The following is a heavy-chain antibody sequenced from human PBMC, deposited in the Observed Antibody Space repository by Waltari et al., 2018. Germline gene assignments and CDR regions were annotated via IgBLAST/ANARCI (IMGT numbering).Heavy chain of an antibody. J-gene: IGHJ4*02. D-gene: IGHD6-13*01. CDR2: IIPIFGTA. CDR1: GRTSSSYP. V-gene: IGHV1-69*12. CDR3: ARDEQYSSSWWNLDY. Sequence: QVQLVQSGAEVRKPGSSVKVSCKASGRTSSSYPNTCVRQAPGQGLEWMEGIIPIFGTANYAQKFQVRVTITADESTSTAYMELSSLRSEDTAVYYCARDEQYSSSWWNLDYWGQGTLVTVSS.